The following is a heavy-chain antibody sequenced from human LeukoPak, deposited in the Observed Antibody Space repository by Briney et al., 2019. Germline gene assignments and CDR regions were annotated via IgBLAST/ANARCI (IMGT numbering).Heavy chain of an antibody. CDR3: AREAPGIAVADY. D-gene: IGHD6-19*01. CDR2: IYTSGST. V-gene: IGHV4-4*07. Sequence: SETLSLTCAVYGGSFSSYYWSWIRQPAGKGLEWIGRIYTSGSTNYNPSLKSRVTISVDTSKNQFSLKLSSVTAADTAVYYCAREAPGIAVADYWGQGTLVTVSS. J-gene: IGHJ4*02. CDR1: GGSFSSYY.